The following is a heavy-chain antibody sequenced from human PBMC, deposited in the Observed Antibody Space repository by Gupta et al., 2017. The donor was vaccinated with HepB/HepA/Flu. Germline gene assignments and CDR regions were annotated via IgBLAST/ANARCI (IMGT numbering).Heavy chain of an antibody. J-gene: IGHJ5*02. CDR1: GFTFRDHG. D-gene: IGHD1-26*01. CDR2: IWHDGRSK. V-gene: IGHV3-33*01. Sequence: QVRLVESGGGVVQPGRSLRLSCAASGFTFRDHGMHWVRQAPGKGLEGVAVIWHDGRSKSYADSVKGRFTISRDNSRNTLSLQMDSLRAEDTAVYYCARDPGADAAIDHWGQGTLVTVSS. CDR3: ARDPGADAAIDH.